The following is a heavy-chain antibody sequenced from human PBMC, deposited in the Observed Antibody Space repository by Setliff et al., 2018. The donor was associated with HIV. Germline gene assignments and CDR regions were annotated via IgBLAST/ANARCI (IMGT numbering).Heavy chain of an antibody. CDR2: INGDSGNT. CDR1: GYTFTNYA. J-gene: IGHJ5*02. CDR3: ARSILLRDCFDL. Sequence: GSVKVSCKASGYTFTNYAIHWVRQAPGQRLEWMGWINGDSGNTHYSQDFQGRLTISGDTSASTAYMDLSSLRSEDTAVYYCARSILLRDCFDLWGQGTRVTVSS. V-gene: IGHV1-3*01. D-gene: IGHD1-26*01.